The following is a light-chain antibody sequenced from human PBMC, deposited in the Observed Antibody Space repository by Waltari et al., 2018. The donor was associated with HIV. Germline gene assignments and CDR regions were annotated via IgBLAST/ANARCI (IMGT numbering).Light chain of an antibody. J-gene: IGLJ2*01. CDR1: IGAVTSGNC. Sequence: QAVVTQEPSLTVSPGRTVTLTCASSIGAVTSGNCPYWFQRRPGQAPKTLLYDTSNRHSWTPARFSGSLLGGKAALTLSGAQFEDEADYFCLLSFNGVVVFGGGTSLTVL. V-gene: IGLV7-46*01. CDR3: LLSFNGVVV. CDR2: DTS.